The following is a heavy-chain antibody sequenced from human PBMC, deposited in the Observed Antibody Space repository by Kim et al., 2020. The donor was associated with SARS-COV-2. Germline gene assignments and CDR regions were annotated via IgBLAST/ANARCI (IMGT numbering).Heavy chain of an antibody. Sequence: CNPSRKSRLTIAVDTSTKQFSLKLSSVSAADTAMYYCARRNSGWNDAFDVWGQGTMVTVSS. D-gene: IGHD6-19*01. V-gene: IGHV4-39*01. J-gene: IGHJ3*01. CDR3: ARRNSGWNDAFDV.